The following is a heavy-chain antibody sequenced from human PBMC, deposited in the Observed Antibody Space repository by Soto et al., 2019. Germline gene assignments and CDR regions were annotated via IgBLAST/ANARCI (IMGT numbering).Heavy chain of an antibody. J-gene: IGHJ4*02. D-gene: IGHD5-12*01. CDR3: AREGVYSGYDSILYSDPFDY. CDR2: ISSSSSYI. CDR1: GFTFSSYS. Sequence: GGSLRLSCAASGFTFSSYSMNWVRQAPGKGLEWVSSISSSSSYIYYADSVKGRFTISRDNAKNPLYLQMNSLRAEDTAVYYCAREGVYSGYDSILYSDPFDYWGQGTLVTVSS. V-gene: IGHV3-21*01.